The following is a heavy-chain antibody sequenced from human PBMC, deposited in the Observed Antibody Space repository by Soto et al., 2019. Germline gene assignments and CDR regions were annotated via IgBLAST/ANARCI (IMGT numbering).Heavy chain of an antibody. D-gene: IGHD3-16*01. Sequence: EGQLLQSGGDLVQPGGSLRLSCAGSGLTLRSYAMTWIRQTPEKGLEWVSTISGRSGVPSYADSVNCRFTFSRDNSKNTLYLQMNSLRPDDTAIYYCAKGVPFTGGFDPWGQGTLVTVAS. CDR3: AKGVPFTGGFDP. CDR2: ISGRSGVP. J-gene: IGHJ5*02. CDR1: GLTLRSYA. V-gene: IGHV3-23*01.